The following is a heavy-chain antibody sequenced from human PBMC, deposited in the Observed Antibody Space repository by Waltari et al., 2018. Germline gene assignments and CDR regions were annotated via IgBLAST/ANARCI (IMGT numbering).Heavy chain of an antibody. CDR2: IIPIFGTA. Sequence: QVQLVQSGDEVKKPGSSVKVSCNASGGTFSSYAKRWVRRAPGQGLEWRGGIIPIFGTANYAQKFQGRVTITADESTSTAYMELSSLRSEDTAVYYCARPLYWGSYRFYYYGMDVWGQGTTVTVSS. CDR1: GGTFSSYA. J-gene: IGHJ6*02. CDR3: ARPLYWGSYRFYYYGMDV. V-gene: IGHV1-69*12. D-gene: IGHD3-16*02.